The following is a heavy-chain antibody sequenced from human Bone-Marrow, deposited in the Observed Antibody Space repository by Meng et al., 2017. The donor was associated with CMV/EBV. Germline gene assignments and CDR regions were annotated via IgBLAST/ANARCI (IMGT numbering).Heavy chain of an antibody. CDR1: GFTFSSYT. V-gene: IGHV4-39*07. CDR2: IYYSGST. D-gene: IGHD3-3*01. J-gene: IGHJ6*02. Sequence: ESLKISCAASGFTFSSYTMNWVRQPPGKGLEWIGSIYYSGSTYYNPSLKSRVTISVDTSKNQFSLKLSSVTAADTAMYYCARGYYDFWSGGGLDVWGQGTTVTVSS. CDR3: ARGYYDFWSGGGLDV.